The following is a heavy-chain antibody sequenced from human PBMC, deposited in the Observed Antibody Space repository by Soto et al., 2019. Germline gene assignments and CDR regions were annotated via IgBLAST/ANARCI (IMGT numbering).Heavy chain of an antibody. CDR2: ISGRGDAV. CDR3: AKLYSTNWYDYFDS. V-gene: IGHV3-23*01. CDR1: EFTFSAYA. Sequence: EVQLLESGGGLVQPGGSLRLSCAASEFTFSAYAMSWVRQAPGKGLEWVSAISGRGDAVYYVDSVKGRFTISRDTSKNTLYLQMNNLRAEDTALYYCAKLYSTNWYDYFDSWGQGILVTVSS. D-gene: IGHD6-13*01. J-gene: IGHJ4*02.